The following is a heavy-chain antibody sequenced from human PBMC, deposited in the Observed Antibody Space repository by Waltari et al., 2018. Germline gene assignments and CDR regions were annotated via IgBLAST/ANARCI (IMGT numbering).Heavy chain of an antibody. CDR2: IWYDGSNK. D-gene: IGHD5-18*01. CDR1: GFTFRSSG. Sequence: QVQLVESGGGLVQPGRSLRLSCAASGFTFRSSGLTWVRQAPGRGLEWVAVIWYDGSNKYYADSVKGRFTISRDNSKNTLYLQRNSLRAEDTAVYYCASESYGYFDYWGQGTLVTVSS. J-gene: IGHJ4*02. V-gene: IGHV3-33*01. CDR3: ASESYGYFDY.